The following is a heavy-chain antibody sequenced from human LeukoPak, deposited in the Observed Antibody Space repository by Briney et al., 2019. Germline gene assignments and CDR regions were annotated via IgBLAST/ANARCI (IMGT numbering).Heavy chain of an antibody. CDR2: FDPEDGET. CDR1: GYTLTELS. Sequence: EASVKVSCKVSGYTLTELSMHWVRQAPGKGLEWMGGFDPEDGETIYAQKFQGRVTMTEDTSTDTAYMELSSLRSEDTAVYYCATLIAAREGADYWGQGTLVTVSS. CDR3: ATLIAAREGADY. D-gene: IGHD6-6*01. V-gene: IGHV1-24*01. J-gene: IGHJ4*02.